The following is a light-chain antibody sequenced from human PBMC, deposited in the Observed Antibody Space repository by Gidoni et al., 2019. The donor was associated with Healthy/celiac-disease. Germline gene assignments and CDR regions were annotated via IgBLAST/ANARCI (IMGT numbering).Light chain of an antibody. CDR1: ALPKQY. Sequence: SYELTQPPSVSVSPGQTARLTCSGAALPKQYAYWYQQKPGQATVLGIYKDSERPSGHPQRFSGSSSGTTVTLTISGVQAEDEADYYCQSADSSGTYVFGTGTKVTVL. V-gene: IGLV3-25*03. CDR3: QSADSSGTYV. J-gene: IGLJ1*01. CDR2: KDS.